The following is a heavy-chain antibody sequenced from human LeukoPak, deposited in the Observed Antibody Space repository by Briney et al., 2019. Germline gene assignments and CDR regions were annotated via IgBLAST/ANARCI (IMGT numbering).Heavy chain of an antibody. Sequence: PGGSLRLSCAASGFSFRTYAMSWVRQAPGKGLDWVSAISDDSAKIYYSASVKGRFTISRDNSKNILFLQLNRLRVEDTGVYYCAREYDSSWPSWGQGTLVTVSS. CDR3: AREYDSSWPS. J-gene: IGHJ5*02. D-gene: IGHD3-22*01. V-gene: IGHV3-23*01. CDR2: ISDDSAKI. CDR1: GFSFRTYA.